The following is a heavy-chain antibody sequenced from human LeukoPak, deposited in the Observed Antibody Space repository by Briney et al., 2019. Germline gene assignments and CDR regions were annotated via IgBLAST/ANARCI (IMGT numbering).Heavy chain of an antibody. V-gene: IGHV1-69*05. D-gene: IGHD3-3*01. J-gene: IGHJ6*03. CDR3: ARGGGDRPETKFGVVTDYYYYYYMDV. CDR2: IFPIFGTS. CDR1: RGSFSSYA. Sequence: SVKVSRKHSRGSFSSYAIRWVRQAPPQGLEWLGGIFPIFGTSNYAQKLQGRVTITTDESTSTAYLELSSLRSEDTAVYYCARGGGDRPETKFGVVTDYYYYYYMDVWGKGTTVTVSS.